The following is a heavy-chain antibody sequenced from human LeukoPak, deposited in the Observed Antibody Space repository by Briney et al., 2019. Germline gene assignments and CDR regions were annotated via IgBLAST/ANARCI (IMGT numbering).Heavy chain of an antibody. J-gene: IGHJ4*02. CDR3: AKDKSIAARHTFDY. D-gene: IGHD6-6*01. Sequence: PGGSLRLSCAASGFTFSSYGMHWVRQAPCKGLEWVAFIRYDGSNKYYADSVKGRFTISRDNSKNTLYLQMNSLRAGDTAVYYCAKDKSIAARHTFDYWGQGTLVTVSS. V-gene: IGHV3-30*02. CDR1: GFTFSSYG. CDR2: IRYDGSNK.